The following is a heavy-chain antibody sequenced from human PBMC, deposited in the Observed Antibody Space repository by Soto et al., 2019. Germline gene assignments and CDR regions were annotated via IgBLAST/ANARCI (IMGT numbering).Heavy chain of an antibody. CDR2: IYYSGST. V-gene: IGHV4-39*01. CDR1: GGSISSSSYY. CDR3: AMIPTVTYYFDY. D-gene: IGHD4-17*01. J-gene: IGHJ4*02. Sequence: SETLSLTCTVSGGSISSSSYYWGWIRQPPGKGLEWIGSIYYSGSTYYNPSLKSRVTISVDTSKNQFSLKLSSVTAADTAVYYCAMIPTVTYYFDYWGQGTLVTVSS.